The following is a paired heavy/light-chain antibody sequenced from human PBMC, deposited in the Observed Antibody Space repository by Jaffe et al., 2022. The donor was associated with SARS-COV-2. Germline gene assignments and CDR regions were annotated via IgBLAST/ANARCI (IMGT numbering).Light chain of an antibody. CDR3: AAWDGSLNGWV. CDR1: SSNIGSNT. Sequence: QSVLTQPPSASGTPGQRVTISCSGSSSNIGSNTVNWYHQVPGTAPKLLIFSNSQRPSGVPDRFSGSKSGTSASLAISGLQSEDEADYYCAAWDGSLNGWVFGGGTKLTVL. CDR2: SNS. J-gene: IGLJ3*02. V-gene: IGLV1-44*01.
Heavy chain of an antibody. J-gene: IGHJ4*02. Sequence: QVQLVESGGGVVQPGRSLRLSCAASGFTFSSHAMHWVRQAPGKGLEWVAVISYDGSNKYYADSVKGRFTISRDSSKNTLYLQMNSLKTEDTAVYFCAREIVVVVAAIHDYWGQGTLVTVSS. CDR2: ISYDGSNK. CDR3: AREIVVVVAAIHDY. CDR1: GFTFSSHA. V-gene: IGHV3-30*04. D-gene: IGHD2-15*01.